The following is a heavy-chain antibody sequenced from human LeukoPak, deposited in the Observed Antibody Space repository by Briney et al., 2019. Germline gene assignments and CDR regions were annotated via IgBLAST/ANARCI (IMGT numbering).Heavy chain of an antibody. CDR3: ARDMYSGIYCFDY. V-gene: IGHV3-30*03. CDR1: GFSFSNYG. D-gene: IGHD1-26*01. Sequence: PGRSLGLSCAASGFSFSNYGMNWVRQAPGKGPEWVAIISSDGRTQIYTDSVKGRFTISRDNLKKTLNLQMDYLEAEDTAVYYCARDMYSGIYCFDYWGQGTLVTVSS. J-gene: IGHJ4*02. CDR2: ISSDGRTQ.